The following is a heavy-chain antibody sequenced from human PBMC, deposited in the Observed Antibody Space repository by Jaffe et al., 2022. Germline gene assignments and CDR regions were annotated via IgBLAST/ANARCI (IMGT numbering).Heavy chain of an antibody. CDR3: ARDPVVTPGTDY. D-gene: IGHD2-21*02. V-gene: IGHV4-38-2*02. J-gene: IGHJ4*02. CDR2: IYHSGST. CDR1: GYSISSGYY. Sequence: QVQLQESGPGLVKPSETLSLTCAVSGYSISSGYYWGWIRQPPGKGLEWIGSIYHSGSTYYNPSLKSRVTISVDTSKNQFSLKLSSVTAADTAVYYCARDPVVTPGTDYWGQGTLVTVSS.